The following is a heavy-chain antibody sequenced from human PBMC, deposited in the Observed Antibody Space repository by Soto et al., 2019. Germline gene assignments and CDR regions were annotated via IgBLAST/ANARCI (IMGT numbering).Heavy chain of an antibody. V-gene: IGHV1-69*01. J-gene: IGHJ4*02. CDR2: IIPMIGRT. CDR1: GGTFNNYG. D-gene: IGHD3-9*01. CDR3: ASWDYDVLTGYSYDD. Sequence: QVQLVQSGAVVKKPGSSVKVSCKASGGTFNNYGMGWVRQAPGQGLEWMGGIIPMIGRTNYAQKFQGRLTLTADASRSTAYMELRSLRSDDTAVYYCASWDYDVLTGYSYDDWGQGTLVTVSS.